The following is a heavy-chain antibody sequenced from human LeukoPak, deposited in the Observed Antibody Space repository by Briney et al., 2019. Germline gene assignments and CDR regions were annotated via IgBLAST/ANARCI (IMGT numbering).Heavy chain of an antibody. J-gene: IGHJ6*03. CDR3: ARVHPRTMDV. Sequence: GGSLRLSCAASGFTFNNYWMSWVRQAPGKGLEWVANMNQDGSEKYYVDSVRGRFTISRDNAKNSLYLQMNSLRAEDTAVYYCARVHPRTMDVWGRGTTVTVSS. CDR2: MNQDGSEK. V-gene: IGHV3-7*01. CDR1: GFTFNNYW.